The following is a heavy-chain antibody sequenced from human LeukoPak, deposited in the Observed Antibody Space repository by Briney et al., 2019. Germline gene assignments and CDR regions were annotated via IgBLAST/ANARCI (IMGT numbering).Heavy chain of an antibody. CDR1: GYTFTSYA. V-gene: IGHV1-3*03. J-gene: IGHJ3*02. CDR2: INAGNGNT. Sequence: ASVKVSCKASGYTFTSYAMHWVRQAPGQRLEWMGWINAGNGNTKYSQEFQGRVTITRDTSASTAYMELSSLRSEDMAVYYCARAYYYGSGSYSLFGAFDIWGQGTMVTVSS. D-gene: IGHD3-10*01. CDR3: ARAYYYGSGSYSLFGAFDI.